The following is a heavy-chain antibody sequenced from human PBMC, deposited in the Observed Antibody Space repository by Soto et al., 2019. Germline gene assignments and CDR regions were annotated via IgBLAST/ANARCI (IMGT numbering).Heavy chain of an antibody. D-gene: IGHD3-10*01. V-gene: IGHV3-74*02. CDR3: ASDLSGRADV. J-gene: IGHJ6*02. Sequence: EVQLVESGGGLVRPGGSLRLSCAASGFTFSSYWMHWVRQAPGKGLVWVSRMNEDGGTTDYADSVKGRFTISRDNAKNTLYLQMNSLRVEDTGVYYCASDLSGRADVWGQGTTVTVSS. CDR1: GFTFSSYW. CDR2: MNEDGGTT.